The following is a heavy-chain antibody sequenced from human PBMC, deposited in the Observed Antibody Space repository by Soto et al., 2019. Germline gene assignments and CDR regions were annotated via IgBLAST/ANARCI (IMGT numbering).Heavy chain of an antibody. CDR1: GGTFSSYA. D-gene: IGHD3-22*01. J-gene: IGHJ4*02. CDR3: ARVNTDRHDSTGLPIFRY. Sequence: ASVKVSCKASGGTFSSYAISWVRQAPGQGLEWMGWISPYNGNTNYAQILQGRVTMTTDTSTSTAYMELTSLRSDDTAVYFCARVNTDRHDSTGLPIFRYWGQGTLVTVSS. V-gene: IGHV1-18*01. CDR2: ISPYNGNT.